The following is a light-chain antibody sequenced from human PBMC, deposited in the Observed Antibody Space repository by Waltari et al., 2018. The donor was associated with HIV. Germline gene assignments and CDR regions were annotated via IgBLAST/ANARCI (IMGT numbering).Light chain of an antibody. Sequence: EIIMTQSPATLSLSPGERATLSCRASQSVSSNYLSWYQQKPGQVPRLLIYGASTRATGIPARFSGSGSGTDFTLTTSSLQPEDFAVYYCQQDYNLRTFGQGTKVEIK. CDR3: QQDYNLRT. CDR2: GAS. V-gene: IGKV3D-7*01. CDR1: QSVSSNY. J-gene: IGKJ1*01.